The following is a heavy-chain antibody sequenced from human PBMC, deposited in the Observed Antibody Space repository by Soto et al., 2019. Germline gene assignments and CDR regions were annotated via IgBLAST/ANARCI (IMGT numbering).Heavy chain of an antibody. D-gene: IGHD1-1*01. CDR2: ISYDESNK. CDR1: GFTFYTYA. Sequence: QAQLVESGGGVVQPGRSLRLSCAASGFTFYTYAMHWVRQAPGKGLEWVAVISYDESNKYYADSVKGRFTISRDNSKSTIYLQMNSLRPEDTAVYYCARSQMERRSYGMDVGGQGTTVTVSS. V-gene: IGHV3-30-3*01. CDR3: ARSQMERRSYGMDV. J-gene: IGHJ6*02.